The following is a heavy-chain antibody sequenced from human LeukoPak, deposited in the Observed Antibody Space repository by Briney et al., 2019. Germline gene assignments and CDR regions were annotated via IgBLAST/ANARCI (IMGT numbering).Heavy chain of an antibody. V-gene: IGHV2-70*04. CDR1: GFSLSTTGMR. D-gene: IGHD3-3*01. CDR3: ARSRVNNGYYGYYFDY. J-gene: IGHJ4*02. CDR2: IDWDDDK. Sequence: SGPTLVNPTQTLTLTCTFSGFSLSTTGMRVSWIRQPPGKALECLARIDWDDDKLYSTSLKTRLTISKDTSKNQVVLTMTNMDPVDTATYYCARSRVNNGYYGYYFDYWGQGALVTVSS.